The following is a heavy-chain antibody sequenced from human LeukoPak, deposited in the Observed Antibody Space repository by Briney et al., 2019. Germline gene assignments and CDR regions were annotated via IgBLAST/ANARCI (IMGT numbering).Heavy chain of an antibody. CDR2: ISWDSGNI. V-gene: IGHV3-9*01. J-gene: IGHJ5*02. CDR3: AKSGLAYSSGWYGSYWFDP. CDR1: GFTFDDYA. Sequence: SGGSLRLSCAASGFTFDDYAMYWVRQAPGKGLEWVSGISWDSGNIGYADSVKGRFTISRDNAKKSLYLQMNSLRAEDTALYYCAKSGLAYSSGWYGSYWFDPWGQGTLVTVSS. D-gene: IGHD6-19*01.